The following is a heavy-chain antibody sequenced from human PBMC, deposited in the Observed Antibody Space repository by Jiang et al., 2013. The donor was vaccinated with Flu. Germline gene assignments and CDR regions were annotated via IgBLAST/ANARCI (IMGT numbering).Heavy chain of an antibody. CDR2: XKSKTDGGTT. CDR3: TTEYYFDY. Sequence: VRLSCAASGFTFSNAWMNWVRQAPGKGLEWVGRXKSKTDGGTTDYAAPVKGRFTISRDDSKNTLYLQMNSLKTEDTAVYYCTTEYYFDYWGQGTLVTVSS. V-gene: IGHV3-15*07. J-gene: IGHJ4*02. CDR1: GFTFSNAW.